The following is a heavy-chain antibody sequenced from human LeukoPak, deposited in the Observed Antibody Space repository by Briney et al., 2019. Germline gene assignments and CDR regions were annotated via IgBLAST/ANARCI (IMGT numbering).Heavy chain of an antibody. J-gene: IGHJ3*01. CDR2: IKDDGYST. Sequence: PGGSLRLSCVASGSTFSSYWMNWVRQAPGKGLVWVSRIKDDGYSTTYADSVKGRFTISRDNAKNTLYLQMNSLRAEDTAVYYCAREWFGYCTDGNCYGAFDLWGQGTMVTVSS. CDR3: AREWFGYCTDGNCYGAFDL. D-gene: IGHD2-15*01. CDR1: GSTFSSYW. V-gene: IGHV3-74*01.